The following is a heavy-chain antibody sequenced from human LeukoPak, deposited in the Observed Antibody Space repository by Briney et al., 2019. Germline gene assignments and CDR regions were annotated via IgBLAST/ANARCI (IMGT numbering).Heavy chain of an antibody. CDR1: GFTFIDYD. CDR3: ARGGIQVSGIDEFDY. CDR2: IGIRGDT. D-gene: IGHD6-19*01. J-gene: IGHJ4*02. Sequence: GSLRLSCAASGFTFIDYDMHWVRQVIGKGLEWVSAIGIRGDTHYSGSVKGRFTISRENAESSLYLQMNSLRAEDTAIYYCARGGIQVSGIDEFDYWGQGTLVTVSS. V-gene: IGHV3-13*01.